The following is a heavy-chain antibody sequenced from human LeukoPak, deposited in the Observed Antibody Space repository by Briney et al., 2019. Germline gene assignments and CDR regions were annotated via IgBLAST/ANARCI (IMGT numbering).Heavy chain of an antibody. J-gene: IGHJ4*02. CDR3: ARASARDSSGHVFDY. CDR1: GGSFSGYY. CDR2: INHSGST. V-gene: IGHV4-34*01. D-gene: IGHD3-22*01. Sequence: SETLSLTCAVYGGSFSGYYWSWIRQPPGEGLEWIGEINHSGSTNYNPSLKSRVTISVDTSKNQFSLKLSSVTAADTAVYYCARASARDSSGHVFDYWGRGTLVTVSS.